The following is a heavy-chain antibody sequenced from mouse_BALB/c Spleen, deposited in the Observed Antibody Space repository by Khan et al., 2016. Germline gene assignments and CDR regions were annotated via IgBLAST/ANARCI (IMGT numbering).Heavy chain of an antibody. Sequence: VKLLASGGGLVQPGGSLKLSCAASGFAFSRYWMSWVRQAPGKGLEWIGEINPDSSTINYTPYLKDKLIISRDHAKNTLYLQMSKVRSEDTARYYCSRAGYYGYLAYWVQGTLVTVSA. D-gene: IGHD1-1*01. CDR1: GFAFSRYW. CDR3: SRAGYYGYLAY. CDR2: INPDSSTI. V-gene: IGHV4-1*02. J-gene: IGHJ3*01.